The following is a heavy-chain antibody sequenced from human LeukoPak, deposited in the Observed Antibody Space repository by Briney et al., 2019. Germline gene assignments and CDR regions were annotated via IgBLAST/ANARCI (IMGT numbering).Heavy chain of an antibody. CDR3: AKDREAMVATLDY. CDR2: ISYYGSNK. CDR1: GFTFRSYG. D-gene: IGHD5-12*01. Sequence: GGSLRLSCAAAGFTFRSYGMHWVRQSPGKGLEWVAVISYYGSNKYCADSVKGRFTISRDNSKNTMYLQMNSLRAEETAVYYCAKDREAMVATLDYWGQGTLVTVSS. J-gene: IGHJ4*02. V-gene: IGHV3-30*18.